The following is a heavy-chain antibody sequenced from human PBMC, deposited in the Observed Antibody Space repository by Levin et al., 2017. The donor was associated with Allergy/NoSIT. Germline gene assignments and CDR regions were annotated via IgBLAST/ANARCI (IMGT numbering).Heavy chain of an antibody. Sequence: PSETLSLTCTVSGGSISSYYWSWIRQPPGKGLEWIGYIYYSGSTNYNPSLKSRVTISVDTSKNQFSLKLSSVTAADTAVYYCARDHWELRYFEGFQYYYDYYMDVWGKGTTVTVSS. J-gene: IGHJ6*03. CDR1: GGSISSYY. V-gene: IGHV4-59*01. CDR2: IYYSGST. CDR3: ARDHWELRYFEGFQYYYDYYMDV. D-gene: IGHD3-9*01.